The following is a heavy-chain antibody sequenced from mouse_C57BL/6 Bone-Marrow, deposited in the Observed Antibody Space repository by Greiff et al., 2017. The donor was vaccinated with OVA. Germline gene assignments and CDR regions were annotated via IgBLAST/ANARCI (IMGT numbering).Heavy chain of an antibody. CDR2: IYPGDGDT. CDR1: GYAFSSSW. Sequence: VKLMESGPELVKPGASVKISCKASGYAFSSSWMNWVKQRPGKGLEWIGRIYPGDGDTNYNGKFKGKATLTADKSSSTAYMQLSSLTSEDSAVYFCAKFPDYWGQGTTLTVSS. CDR3: AKFPDY. J-gene: IGHJ2*01. V-gene: IGHV1-82*01.